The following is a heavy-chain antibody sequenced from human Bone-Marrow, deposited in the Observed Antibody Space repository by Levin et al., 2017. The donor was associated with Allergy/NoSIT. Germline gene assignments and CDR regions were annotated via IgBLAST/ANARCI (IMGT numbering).Heavy chain of an antibody. J-gene: IGHJ4*02. CDR1: GFTFSSYG. CDR3: AKQFGTAYSFPPLHS. V-gene: IGHV3-30*18. Sequence: PGGSLRLSCAASGFTFSSYGMHWVRQAPGRGLEWLALISFDGSDKYYADSVKGRFTISRDSSANTLSLQMSSLRVEDTAIYYCAKQFGTAYSFPPLHSWGPGTLVTVS. CDR2: ISFDGSDK. D-gene: IGHD3/OR15-3a*01.